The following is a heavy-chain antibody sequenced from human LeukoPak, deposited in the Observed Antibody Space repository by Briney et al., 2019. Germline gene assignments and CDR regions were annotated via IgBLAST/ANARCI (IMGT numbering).Heavy chain of an antibody. D-gene: IGHD2-2*02. CDR3: ARVKGYCSSTSCYTHWFDP. J-gene: IGHJ5*02. CDR1: GGSISSSSYY. CDR2: IYCSGST. Sequence: SETLSLTCTVSGGSISSSSYYWGWIRQPPGKGLEWIGSIYCSGSTYYNPSLKSRVTISVDTSKNQFSLKLSSVTAADTAVYCCARVKGYCSSTSCYTHWFDPWGQGTLVTVSS. V-gene: IGHV4-39*07.